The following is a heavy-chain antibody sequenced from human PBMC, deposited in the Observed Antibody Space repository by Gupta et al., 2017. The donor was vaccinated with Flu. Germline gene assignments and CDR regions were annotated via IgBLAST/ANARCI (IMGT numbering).Heavy chain of an antibody. Sequence: QVQLQESGPGLVKPSGTLSLTCAVSGGSISRSNWWSWVRQPPGKGLEWIGEIYHSGSTNYNPSLKSRVTISVDKSKNQFSLKLSSVTAADTAVYYCATSCSGGSCYSYYYGMDVWGQGTTVTVSS. D-gene: IGHD2-15*01. CDR1: GGSISRSNW. CDR2: IYHSGST. V-gene: IGHV4-4*02. CDR3: ATSCSGGSCYSYYYGMDV. J-gene: IGHJ6*02.